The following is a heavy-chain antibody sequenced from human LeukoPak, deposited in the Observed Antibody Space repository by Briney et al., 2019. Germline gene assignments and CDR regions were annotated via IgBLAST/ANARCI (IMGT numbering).Heavy chain of an antibody. V-gene: IGHV1-8*01. CDR3: ALHRGYSGYLFDY. J-gene: IGHJ4*02. Sequence: ASAKVSCKASGYTFTSYDINWVRQATGQGLEWMGWMNPNSGNTGYAQKFQGRVTMTRNTSISTAYMELSSLRSEDTAVYYCALHRGYSGYLFDYWGQGTLVTVSA. CDR1: GYTFTSYD. CDR2: MNPNSGNT. D-gene: IGHD5-12*01.